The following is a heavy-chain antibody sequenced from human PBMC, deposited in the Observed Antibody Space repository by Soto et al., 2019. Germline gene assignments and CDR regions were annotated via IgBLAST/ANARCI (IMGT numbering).Heavy chain of an antibody. J-gene: IGHJ5*02. Sequence: QVPLVQSGAEVKKPGSSVTVSCKASGGTFSSYAIHWVRQAPGQGLEWMGGIIPMYGPAKYAQRFQGRVTITADESTTTVYMELTRLTSQDTAVYYCATVTSMVRGVIDNWFDPWGHGTLVTVSS. V-gene: IGHV1-69*01. CDR2: IIPMYGPA. D-gene: IGHD3-10*01. CDR3: ATVTSMVRGVIDNWFDP. CDR1: GGTFSSYA.